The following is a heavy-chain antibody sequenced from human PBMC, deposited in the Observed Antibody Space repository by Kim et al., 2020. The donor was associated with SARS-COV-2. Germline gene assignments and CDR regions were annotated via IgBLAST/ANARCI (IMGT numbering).Heavy chain of an antibody. CDR3: AKKDNVYSYYYYYMDV. V-gene: IGHV3-23*01. CDR1: GFTFSSYA. CDR2: ISGSGGST. Sequence: GGSLRLSCAASGFTFSSYAMSWVRQAPGKGLEWVSAISGSGGSTYYADSVKGRFTISRDNSKNTLYLQMNSLRAEDTAVYYCAKKDNVYSYYYYYMDVWGKGTTVTVSS. D-gene: IGHD2-15*01. J-gene: IGHJ6*03.